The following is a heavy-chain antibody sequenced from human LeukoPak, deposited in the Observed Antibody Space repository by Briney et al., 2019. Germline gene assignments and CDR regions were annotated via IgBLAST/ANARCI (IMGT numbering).Heavy chain of an antibody. CDR2: IYRSGST. D-gene: IGHD1-26*01. CDR1: GGSISSSNW. J-gene: IGHJ4*02. CDR3: VRDTYGGSY. Sequence: SETLSLTCAVSGGSISSSNWWSWVRQPPGKGLEWIGEIYRSGSTNYNPSLKSRLTISVDKSKNQFSLKLSSVTAADTAVYYCVRDTYGGSYWGQGTLVTVSS. V-gene: IGHV4-4*02.